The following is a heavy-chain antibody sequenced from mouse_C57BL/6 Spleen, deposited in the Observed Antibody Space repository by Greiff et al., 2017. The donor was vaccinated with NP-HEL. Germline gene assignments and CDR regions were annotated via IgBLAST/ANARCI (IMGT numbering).Heavy chain of an antibody. J-gene: IGHJ2*01. CDR1: GYTFTSYW. D-gene: IGHD1-1*01. Sequence: QVQLQQPGAELVRPGSSVKLSCKASGYTFTSYWMDWVKQRPGQGLEWIGNIYPSDSETHYNQKFKDKATLTVDKSSSTAYMQRSSLTSEDSAVYYCARSELTTVVPSFDYWGQGTTLTVSS. V-gene: IGHV1-61*01. CDR2: IYPSDSET. CDR3: ARSELTTVVPSFDY.